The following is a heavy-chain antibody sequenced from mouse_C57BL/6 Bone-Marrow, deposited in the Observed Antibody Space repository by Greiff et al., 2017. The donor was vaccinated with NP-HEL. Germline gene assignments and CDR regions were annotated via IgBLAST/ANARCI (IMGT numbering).Heavy chain of an antibody. D-gene: IGHD1-1*01. CDR1: GYTFTDYN. V-gene: IGHV1-18*01. CDR2: INPNNGGT. J-gene: IGHJ4*01. Sequence: EVQRVESGPELVKPGASVKIPCKASGYTFTDYNMDWVKQSHGKSLEWIGDINPNNGGTIYNQKFKGKATLTVDKSSSTAYMELRSLTSEDTAVYYCARKLLRYYAMDYWGQGTSVTVSS. CDR3: ARKLLRYYAMDY.